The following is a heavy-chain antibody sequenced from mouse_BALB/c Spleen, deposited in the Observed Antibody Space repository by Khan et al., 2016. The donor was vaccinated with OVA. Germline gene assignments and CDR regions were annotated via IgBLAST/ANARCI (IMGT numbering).Heavy chain of an antibody. J-gene: IGHJ2*01. CDR3: ARRGLRWDFDY. D-gene: IGHD1-1*01. Sequence: QVQLKESGAGLAKPGASVKMSCKASGYTFINYWILWVKQRPGQGLEWIGYINPSTGYTEYNQNFKDKATLTADKSSSTAYMQLGSLTSEDSAVYYCARRGLRWDFDYWGQGTTLTVSS. V-gene: IGHV1-7*01. CDR1: GYTFINYW. CDR2: INPSTGYT.